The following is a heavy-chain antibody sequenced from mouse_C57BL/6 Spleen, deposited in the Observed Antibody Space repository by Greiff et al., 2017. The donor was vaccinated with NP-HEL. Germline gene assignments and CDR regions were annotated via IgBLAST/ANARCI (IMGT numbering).Heavy chain of an antibody. CDR3: ASAYYSNSAWFAY. D-gene: IGHD2-5*01. CDR2: IDPEDGET. Sequence: EVKVEESGAELVKPGASVKLSCTASGFNIKDYYMHWVKQRTEQGLEWIGRIDPEDGETKYAPKFQGKATITADTSSNTAYLQLSSLTSEDTAVYYCASAYYSNSAWFAYWGQGTLVTVSA. CDR1: GFNIKDYY. V-gene: IGHV14-2*01. J-gene: IGHJ3*01.